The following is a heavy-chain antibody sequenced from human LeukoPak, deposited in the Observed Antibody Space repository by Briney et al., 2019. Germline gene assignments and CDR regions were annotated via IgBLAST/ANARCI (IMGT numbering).Heavy chain of an antibody. V-gene: IGHV4-34*01. CDR3: ARGQIRDGYNYDEY. Sequence: PSETLSLTRAVYGGSLSGYYWSWIRQPPGKGLEWVGEINHSGSTNYNPSLKNRVTISVDTSKNQFSLKPSSVTAADTAVYYCARGQIRDGYNYDEYWGQGTLVTVSS. J-gene: IGHJ4*02. D-gene: IGHD5-24*01. CDR1: GGSLSGYY. CDR2: INHSGST.